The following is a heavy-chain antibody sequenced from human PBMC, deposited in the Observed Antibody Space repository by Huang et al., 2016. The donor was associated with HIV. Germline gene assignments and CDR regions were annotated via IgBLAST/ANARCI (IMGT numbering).Heavy chain of an antibody. Sequence: EVQLVESGGGLIQPGGSLRLSCAASGFTVSSNYMSWVRQAPGKGLEWVSVIYSDDSTYFADSVKRRFTISRDNSKNTLYLQMNSLRAEDTAVYYCAAQWELRGGVDFWGQGTLVTVSS. D-gene: IGHD1-26*01. J-gene: IGHJ4*02. CDR2: IYSDDST. CDR1: GFTVSSNY. V-gene: IGHV3-53*01. CDR3: AAQWELRGGVDF.